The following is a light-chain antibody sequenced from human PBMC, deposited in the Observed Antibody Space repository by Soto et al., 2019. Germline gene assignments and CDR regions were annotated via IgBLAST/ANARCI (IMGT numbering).Light chain of an antibody. CDR1: QSVSNN. CDR3: QRYNNWPLT. CDR2: GAS. Sequence: EIVMTQSTATLSVSPGERATLSCRASQSVSNNLAWYKQKSGQAPRLLIYGASIRATGIPARFSGSGSGTDFTLTISSLQSEDFAVYYCQRYNNWPLTFGGGTKVDIK. V-gene: IGKV3D-15*01. J-gene: IGKJ4*01.